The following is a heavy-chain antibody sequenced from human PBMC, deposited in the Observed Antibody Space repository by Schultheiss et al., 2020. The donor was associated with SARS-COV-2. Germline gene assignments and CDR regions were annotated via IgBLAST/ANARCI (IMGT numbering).Heavy chain of an antibody. V-gene: IGHV1-18*04. CDR2: ISTYSGNR. J-gene: IGHJ6*02. D-gene: IGHD3-10*01. CDR3: ARDGRHGSGNDYYYYGMDV. CDR1: GYSFTSFY. Sequence: ASVKVSCKASGYSFTSFYMHWVRQAPGQGLEWMGWISTYSGNRKYAQKLQGRVTMTTDRSTSTAYMELRSLRSDDTAVYYCARDGRHGSGNDYYYYGMDVWGQGTTVTVSS.